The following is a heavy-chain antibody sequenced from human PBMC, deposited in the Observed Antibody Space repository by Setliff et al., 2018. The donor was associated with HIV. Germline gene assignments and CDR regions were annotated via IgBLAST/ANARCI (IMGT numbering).Heavy chain of an antibody. CDR1: GDSISNNNYY. CDR3: ARGQGDYYFDTSGHYSWFYFDY. V-gene: IGHV4-39*07. CDR2: IYYSGST. J-gene: IGHJ4*02. D-gene: IGHD3-22*01. Sequence: SETLSLTCSVSGDSISNNNYYWGWIRQPPGKGLEWIGGIYYSGSTYYNPCLKSRITISVDTSKNQFSLKLNSVTAADTAVYYCARGQGDYYFDTSGHYSWFYFDYWGQGTLVTVSS.